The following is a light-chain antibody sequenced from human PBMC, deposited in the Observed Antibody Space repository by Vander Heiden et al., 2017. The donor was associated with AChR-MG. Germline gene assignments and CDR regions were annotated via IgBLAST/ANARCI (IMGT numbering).Light chain of an antibody. CDR2: EVT. V-gene: IGLV2-14*01. J-gene: IGLJ7*01. CDR3: SSFAVGSTLL. Sequence: SLGQSITISCTGTSFDGGSYNYVSWYHRRPGNAPRLLIYEVTVRAFGVSPRFSASKSGNTASLTISGLQADDEGDYYCSSFAVGSTLLFGGGT. CDR1: SFDGGSYNY.